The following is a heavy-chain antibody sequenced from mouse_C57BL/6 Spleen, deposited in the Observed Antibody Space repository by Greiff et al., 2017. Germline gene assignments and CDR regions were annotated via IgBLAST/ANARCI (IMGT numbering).Heavy chain of an antibody. V-gene: IGHV1-42*01. CDR2: INPSTGGT. CDR3: AREWDYGTWYFDV. CDR1: GYSFTGYS. J-gene: IGHJ1*03. Sequence: VQLQQSGPELVKPGASVKISCKASGYSFTGYSMNWVKQSPEKSLEWIGEINPSTGGTTYNQKFTAKATLTVDKSSSTAYMQLQSLTSEDSAVYYGAREWDYGTWYFDVWGTGTTVTVSS. D-gene: IGHD1-1*01.